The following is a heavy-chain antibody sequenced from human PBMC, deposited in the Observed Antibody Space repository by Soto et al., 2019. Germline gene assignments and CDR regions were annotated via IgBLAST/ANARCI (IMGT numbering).Heavy chain of an antibody. J-gene: IGHJ6*02. CDR1: GFTFDDYA. CDR2: IIWDGGST. CDR3: AKGSRGYSYGFPYYYYGMDV. Sequence: XGALILSCSAAGFTFDDYAMHWVRQAPGRGLEWVSLIIWDGGSTYYADSVKGRFTISRDNSKNSLYLQMNSLRAEDTALYYCAKGSRGYSYGFPYYYYGMDVWGQGTTVTVSS. V-gene: IGHV3-43D*04. D-gene: IGHD5-18*01.